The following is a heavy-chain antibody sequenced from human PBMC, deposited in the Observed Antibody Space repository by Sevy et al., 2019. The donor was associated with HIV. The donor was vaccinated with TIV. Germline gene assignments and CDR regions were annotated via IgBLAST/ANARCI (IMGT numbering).Heavy chain of an antibody. V-gene: IGHV3-49*03. CDR1: GFTFGDYA. D-gene: IGHD2-2*01. Sequence: GGSLRLSCTASGFTFGDYAMSWFRQAPGKGLEWVGFIRSKAYGGTTEYAASVKGRFTILRDDSKSIAYLQMNSLKTEDTAVYYCTRDRDIVVVPAAMTGYFDYWGQGTLVTVSS. J-gene: IGHJ4*02. CDR2: IRSKAYGGTT. CDR3: TRDRDIVVVPAAMTGYFDY.